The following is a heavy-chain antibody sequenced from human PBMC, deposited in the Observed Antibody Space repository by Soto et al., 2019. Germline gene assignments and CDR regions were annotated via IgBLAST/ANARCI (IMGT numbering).Heavy chain of an antibody. CDR2: VNWNGGST. J-gene: IGHJ4*02. CDR3: VRGASLNFDY. CDR1: GFTFDDYG. D-gene: IGHD1-26*01. V-gene: IGHV3-20*04. Sequence: GGSLRLSCAASGFTFDDYGMSWARQAPWKGLEWVSGVNWNGGSTGYADSVKGRFTISRDNAKNSLYLQMNSLRAEDTAFYYCVRGASLNFDYWGQGTLVTVSS.